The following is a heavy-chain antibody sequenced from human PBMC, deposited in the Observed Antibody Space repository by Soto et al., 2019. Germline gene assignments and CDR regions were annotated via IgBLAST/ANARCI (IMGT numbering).Heavy chain of an antibody. CDR3: ARAGDSSVGDAFDI. D-gene: IGHD3-22*01. Sequence: ASVKVSCKASGYTFTGYYMHWVRQAPGQGLEWMGWINPNSGGTNYAQKFQGRVTMTRDTSISTAYMELSRLRSDDTAVYYCARAGDSSVGDAFDIWDQGTMVTVS. CDR2: INPNSGGT. J-gene: IGHJ3*02. V-gene: IGHV1-2*02. CDR1: GYTFTGYY.